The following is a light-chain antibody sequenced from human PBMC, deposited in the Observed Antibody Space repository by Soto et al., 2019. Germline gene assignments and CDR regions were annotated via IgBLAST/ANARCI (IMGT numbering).Light chain of an antibody. Sequence: EIVLTQSPATLSLSPWESATLSCRASESVRHYVAWYQQKPGQAPRLLIYDASSRATGIPARFSGSGSGTDYTLIISNLEAEDFAVYYCQHGDNCSYIFGQGTKLEIK. J-gene: IGKJ2*01. CDR1: ESVRHY. CDR3: QHGDNCSYI. V-gene: IGKV3-11*01. CDR2: DAS.